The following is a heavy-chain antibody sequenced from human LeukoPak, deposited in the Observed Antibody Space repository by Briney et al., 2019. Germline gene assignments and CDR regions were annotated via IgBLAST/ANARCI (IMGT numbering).Heavy chain of an antibody. CDR3: ARRSGSSWSSFDY. J-gene: IGHJ4*02. V-gene: IGHV3-23*01. Sequence: GGSLRLSCAASGFTFNNYAMNWVRQAPGKGLEWVSGISGFGGSTYYAPSVKGRLTISRDNFENMLYLHLDSLRVEDTAIYYCARRSGSSWSSFDYWGQGALVTVSS. D-gene: IGHD6-13*01. CDR2: ISGFGGST. CDR1: GFTFNNYA.